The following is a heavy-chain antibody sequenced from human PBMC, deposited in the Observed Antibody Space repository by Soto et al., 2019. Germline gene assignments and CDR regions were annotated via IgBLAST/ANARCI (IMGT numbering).Heavy chain of an antibody. CDR2: VYYSGST. CDR1: GGSVTLTSYY. Sequence: TLSLTCSVSGGSVTLTSYYWGWIRQPPGKGLEWIGNVYYSGSTNYNPSLKSRVTISVDTSKNQFSLSLKSVTAADTAVYYCASDYSGYSADPEYYGVEVWGQGTTVTVSS. CDR3: ASDYSGYSADPEYYGVEV. V-gene: IGHV4-39*01. J-gene: IGHJ6*02. D-gene: IGHD3-22*01.